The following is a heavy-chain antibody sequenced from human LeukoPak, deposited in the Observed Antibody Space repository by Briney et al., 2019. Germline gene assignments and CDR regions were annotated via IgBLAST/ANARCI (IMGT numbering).Heavy chain of an antibody. CDR3: ARDFWYYYDSSGYYYDY. J-gene: IGHJ4*02. Sequence: GGSLRLSCAASGFTFSDYYMSWIRQAPGKGLEWVSYIGSSGSTIYYADSVKGRFTISRDNAKNSLYLQMNSLRAEDTAVYYCARDFWYYYDSSGYYYDYWGQGTLVTVSS. V-gene: IGHV3-11*01. CDR1: GFTFSDYY. CDR2: IGSSGSTI. D-gene: IGHD3-22*01.